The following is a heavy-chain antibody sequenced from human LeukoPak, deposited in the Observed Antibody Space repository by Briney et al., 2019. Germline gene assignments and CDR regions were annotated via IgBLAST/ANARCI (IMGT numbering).Heavy chain of an antibody. Sequence: ASVKVSCKASGYTFTGYYMHWVRQAPGQGLEWMGWINPNSGGTNYAQKFQGRVTMTRDTSISTAYMELSGLTSDDTAVYYCARGAYPYCSRGTCFLAHFDSWGQGTLVTVSS. CDR2: INPNSGGT. CDR1: GYTFTGYY. J-gene: IGHJ4*02. D-gene: IGHD2-15*01. V-gene: IGHV1-2*02. CDR3: ARGAYPYCSRGTCFLAHFDS.